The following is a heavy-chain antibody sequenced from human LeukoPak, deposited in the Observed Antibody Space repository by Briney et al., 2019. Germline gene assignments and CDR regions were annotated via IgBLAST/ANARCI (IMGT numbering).Heavy chain of an antibody. CDR3: ARTGYCSGGSCSPTFNWFAP. CDR1: GGSISSGGYY. D-gene: IGHD2-15*01. CDR2: IYYSGST. V-gene: IGHV4-31*03. J-gene: IGHJ5*02. Sequence: PSQTLSLTCTVSGGSISSGGYYWSWIRQHPGKGLEWIGYIYYSGSTYYNPSLKSRVTISVDTSKNQFSLKLSSVTAADTAVYYCARTGYCSGGSCSPTFNWFAPWGQGSLVTVSS.